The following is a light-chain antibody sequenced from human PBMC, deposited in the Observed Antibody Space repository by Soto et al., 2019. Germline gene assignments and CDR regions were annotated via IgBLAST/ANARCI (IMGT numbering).Light chain of an antibody. CDR1: QGVSSNN. Sequence: EIVLTQSPCTLSFSPGERVTLSCRASQGVSSNNLAWYQQKPGQAPRLLIYGTSTRATGIPDRFSGSGSGTDFTLIISRLEPEDFAVYYCQQYGRSRTFGQGTK. V-gene: IGKV3-20*01. J-gene: IGKJ1*01. CDR2: GTS. CDR3: QQYGRSRT.